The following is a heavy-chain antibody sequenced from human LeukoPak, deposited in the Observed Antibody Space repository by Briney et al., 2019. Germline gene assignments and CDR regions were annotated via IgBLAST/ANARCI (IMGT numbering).Heavy chain of an antibody. D-gene: IGHD3-10*01. J-gene: IGHJ4*02. CDR2: IYYSGST. V-gene: IGHV4-59*11. Sequence: SETLSLTCTVYGGSISSHYWSWIRQPPGKGLEWIGYIYYSGSTNYNPSLKSRVTISVDTSKNQFSLKLSSVTAAVTAVYYCARLRYYGSGSYYVNYWGQGTLVTVSS. CDR1: GGSISSHY. CDR3: ARLRYYGSGSYYVNY.